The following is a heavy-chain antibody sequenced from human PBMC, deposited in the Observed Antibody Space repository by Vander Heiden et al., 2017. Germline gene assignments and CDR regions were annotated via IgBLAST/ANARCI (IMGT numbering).Heavy chain of an antibody. CDR1: AFSFSDYN. Sequence: EVQLVESGGDLIQRGGSLRLSCAASAFSFSDYNMNGVRQAPGQGLEWVSYISSTGDSIYYADSVKGRFTISRDNAKKSLDLQMNRLKDEDTAVYFCARDDYDNSGYMPWGQGTLVSVSS. D-gene: IGHD3-22*01. J-gene: IGHJ5*02. V-gene: IGHV3-48*02. CDR2: ISSTGDSI. CDR3: ARDDYDNSGYMP.